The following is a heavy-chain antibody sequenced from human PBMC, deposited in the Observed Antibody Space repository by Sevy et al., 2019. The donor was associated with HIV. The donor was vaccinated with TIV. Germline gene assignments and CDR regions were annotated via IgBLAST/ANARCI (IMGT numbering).Heavy chain of an antibody. CDR1: GFTFSSYA. D-gene: IGHD3-10*01. CDR3: ARDTVSTLLLFGELLF. Sequence: GGSLRLSCAASGFTFSSYAMHWVRQAPGKGLEWVAVISYDGSNKYYADSVKGRFTISRDNSKNMLYLQMNSLRAEDTAVYYCARDTVSTLLLFGELLFWGQGTLVTVS. J-gene: IGHJ4*02. CDR2: ISYDGSNK. V-gene: IGHV3-30*04.